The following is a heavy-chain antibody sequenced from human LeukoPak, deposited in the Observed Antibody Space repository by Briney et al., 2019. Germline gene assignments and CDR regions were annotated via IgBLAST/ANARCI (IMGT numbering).Heavy chain of an antibody. D-gene: IGHD6-13*01. V-gene: IGHV4-59*08. Sequence: SETLSLTCTVSGGSISSYYWSWIRQPPGKGLEWIGYIYYSGSTNYNTSLKSRVTISVDTSKNQFSLKLSSVTAADTAVYYCARHYSSSWMNYYYGMDVWGQGTTVTVSS. CDR3: ARHYSSSWMNYYYGMDV. CDR2: IYYSGST. J-gene: IGHJ6*02. CDR1: GGSISSYY.